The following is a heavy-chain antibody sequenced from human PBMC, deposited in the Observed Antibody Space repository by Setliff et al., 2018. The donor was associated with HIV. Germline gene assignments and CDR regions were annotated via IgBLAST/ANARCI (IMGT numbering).Heavy chain of an antibody. J-gene: IGHJ6*03. V-gene: IGHV1-2*02. D-gene: IGHD4-17*01. CDR1: GYTFTGYY. Sequence: GASVKVSCKASGYTFTGYYMHWVRQAPGQGLEWMGWINPNSGGTNYAQKFQGRVTMTRDTSISTAYMELSRLRSDDTAVYYCARDLGCDYGDYLTFYYYYYYMDVWGKGTTVTVSS. CDR3: ARDLGCDYGDYLTFYYYYYYMDV. CDR2: INPNSGGT.